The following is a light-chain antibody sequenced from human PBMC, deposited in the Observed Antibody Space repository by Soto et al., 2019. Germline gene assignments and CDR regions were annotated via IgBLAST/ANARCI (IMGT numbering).Light chain of an antibody. CDR3: GTWDSSLSAGV. V-gene: IGLV1-51*01. Sequence: QSVLTQPPSVSAAPGQKVTISCSGSSSNIGNNYVSWYQQLPGTAPKLVIYDNNNRPSGIPDRFSGSKSGTSATLGITGLQTGDEADYYYGTWDSSLSAGVFGGGTKLTVL. J-gene: IGLJ2*01. CDR1: SSNIGNNY. CDR2: DNN.